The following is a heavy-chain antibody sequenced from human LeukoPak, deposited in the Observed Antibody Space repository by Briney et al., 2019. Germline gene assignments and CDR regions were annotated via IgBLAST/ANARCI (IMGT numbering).Heavy chain of an antibody. CDR2: ISGSGGST. D-gene: IGHD3-22*01. Sequence: GGSLRLSCAASGFTFSSYAMSWVRQVPGKGLEWVSAISGSGGSTYYADSVKGRFTISRDNSKNTLYLQMNSLRAEDTAVYYCAKDPYDNFFQHWGQGTLVTVSS. J-gene: IGHJ1*01. CDR1: GFTFSSYA. V-gene: IGHV3-23*01. CDR3: AKDPYDNFFQH.